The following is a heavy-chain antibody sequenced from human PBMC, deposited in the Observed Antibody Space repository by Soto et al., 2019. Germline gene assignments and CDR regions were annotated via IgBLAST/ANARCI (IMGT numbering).Heavy chain of an antibody. CDR1: GYTFTGYY. J-gene: IGHJ4*02. CDR2: INPNSGGT. CDR3: ARVRGYSSSSDFDY. Sequence: GASVKVSCKACGYTFTGYYMHWVRQSPGQGLEWMGWINPNSGGTNYAQKFQGRVTMTRDTSISTAYMELSRLRSDDTAVYYCARVRGYSSSSDFDYWGQGTLVTVSS. V-gene: IGHV1-2*02. D-gene: IGHD6-6*01.